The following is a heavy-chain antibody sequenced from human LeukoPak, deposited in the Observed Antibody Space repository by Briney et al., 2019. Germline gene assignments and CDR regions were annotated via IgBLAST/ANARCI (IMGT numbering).Heavy chain of an antibody. CDR1: GYTFTGYY. Sequence: ASVKVSCKASGYTFTGYYIHWVRQAPGQGLEWMGWINPNSGGTNYAQKFQGRVTMTRDTSISTAYMELSRLRSDDTAVYYCARAYYDFWSGPRKGMDVWGQGTTVTVSS. J-gene: IGHJ6*02. D-gene: IGHD3-3*01. CDR2: INPNSGGT. V-gene: IGHV1-2*02. CDR3: ARAYYDFWSGPRKGMDV.